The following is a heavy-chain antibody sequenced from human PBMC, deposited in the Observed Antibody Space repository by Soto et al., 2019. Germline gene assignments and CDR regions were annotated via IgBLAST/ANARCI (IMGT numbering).Heavy chain of an antibody. J-gene: IGHJ4*02. D-gene: IGHD6-13*01. V-gene: IGHV1-3*01. Sequence: ASVKVSCKASGYTFTSYAMHWVRQAPGQRLEWMGWINAGNGNTKYSQKFQGRVTITRDTSASTAYMELSSLRSEDTAVYYCARESSWSRIYYFDYWGQGTLVTVSS. CDR2: INAGNGNT. CDR3: ARESSWSRIYYFDY. CDR1: GYTFTSYA.